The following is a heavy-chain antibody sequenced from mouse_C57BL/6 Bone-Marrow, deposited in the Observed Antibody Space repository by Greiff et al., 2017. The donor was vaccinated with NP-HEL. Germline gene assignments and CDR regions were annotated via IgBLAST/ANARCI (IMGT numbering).Heavy chain of an antibody. CDR3: ARLGVYFDY. V-gene: IGHV1-59*01. J-gene: IGHJ2*01. CDR1: GYTFTSYW. CDR2: IDPSDSYT. Sequence: QVQLQQPGAELVRPGTSVKLSCKASGYTFTSYWMHWVKQRPGQGLEWIGVIDPSDSYTNYNQKFKGKATLTVDTSSSTAYMQLSSLTSEDSAVYYCARLGVYFDYWGQGTTLTVSS. D-gene: IGHD3-3*01.